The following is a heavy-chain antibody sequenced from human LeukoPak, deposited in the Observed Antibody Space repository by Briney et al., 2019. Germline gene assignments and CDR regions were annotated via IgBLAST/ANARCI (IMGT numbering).Heavy chain of an antibody. CDR1: GGSISSSNCY. D-gene: IGHD6-13*01. CDR2: IYYSGST. CDR3: ASCSSSWYRID. Sequence: SETLSLTCTVSGGSISSSNCYWGWIRQPPGKGLEWIANIYYSGSTYYNPSLKSRVTIPVDTSKNQFSLKLSSVTAADTAVYYCASCSSSWYRIDWGQGTLVTVSS. V-gene: IGHV4-39*01. J-gene: IGHJ4*02.